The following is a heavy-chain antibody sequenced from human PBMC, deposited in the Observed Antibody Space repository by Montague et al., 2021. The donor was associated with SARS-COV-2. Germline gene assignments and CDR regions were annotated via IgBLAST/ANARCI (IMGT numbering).Heavy chain of an antibody. CDR3: ASFMIQAVPNY. J-gene: IGHJ4*02. V-gene: IGHV4-31*03. D-gene: IGHD3-16*01. Sequence: TLSLTSTVSGASISSGGYYWSWIRQRPGKGLEWIGYIFHSGTTYYSPSLESRVTMSVDTSENQFSLKLASVTAADTAVYYCASFMIQAVPNYWGQGTLVTVSS. CDR2: IFHSGTT. CDR1: GASISSGGYY.